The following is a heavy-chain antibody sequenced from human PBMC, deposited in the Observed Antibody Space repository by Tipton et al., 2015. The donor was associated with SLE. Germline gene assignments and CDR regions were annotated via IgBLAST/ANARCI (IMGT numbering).Heavy chain of an antibody. J-gene: IGHJ4*02. CDR1: GASITTHY. Sequence: LRLSCNISGASITTHYWSWLRQPPGKGLEWIGLIYYSGSANYNPSLKSRVTISMDTSKNQFSLKVSSVTAADTAVYYCAQLEGDGYDHYYFHYWGQGTLVTVSS. CDR3: AQLEGDGYDHYYFHY. V-gene: IGHV4-59*11. CDR2: IYYSGSA. D-gene: IGHD5-24*01.